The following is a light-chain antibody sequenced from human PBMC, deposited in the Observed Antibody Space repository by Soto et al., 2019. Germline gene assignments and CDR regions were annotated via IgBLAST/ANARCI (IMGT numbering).Light chain of an antibody. V-gene: IGKV3-11*01. Sequence: EIVLTQSPATLSLSPGERATLSCRASQSVSSYLAWYQQKPGQAPRLLIYDASNRATGIPARFSGSGSGTDFTLTISSLEPEDFAVYYCQQRDFGPGTKVDIK. CDR1: QSVSSY. CDR3: QQRD. CDR2: DAS. J-gene: IGKJ3*01.